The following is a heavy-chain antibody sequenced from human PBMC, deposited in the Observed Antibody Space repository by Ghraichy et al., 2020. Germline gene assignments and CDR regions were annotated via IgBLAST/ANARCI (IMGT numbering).Heavy chain of an antibody. J-gene: IGHJ3*02. D-gene: IGHD2-2*01. CDR2: ISGSDGST. V-gene: IGHV3-23*01. CDR3: AKGLPATKRAIEGAVDI. Sequence: GGSLRLSCAGSGFTFTSYTMSWVRQAPGKGLEWVSVISGSDGSTYYADSVKGRFTISRDNSKNTLYLQMNSLRVEDTAGYYCAKGLPATKRAIEGAVDIWGKGTMVTVSS. CDR1: GFTFTSYT.